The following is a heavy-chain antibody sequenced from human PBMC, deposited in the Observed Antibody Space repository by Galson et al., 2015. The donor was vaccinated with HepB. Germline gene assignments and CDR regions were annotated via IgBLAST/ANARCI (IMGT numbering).Heavy chain of an antibody. Sequence: SLRLSCAASGFTFSSYAMSWVRQAPGKGLEWVSAISSSGGSTYYADSVKGRFTISRDNSKNTLYLQMDSLRAEDTAVYYCAKDKGGYSGSYLDAFDIWGQGTMVTVSS. D-gene: IGHD1-26*01. J-gene: IGHJ3*02. V-gene: IGHV3-23*01. CDR3: AKDKGGYSGSYLDAFDI. CDR2: ISSSGGST. CDR1: GFTFSSYA.